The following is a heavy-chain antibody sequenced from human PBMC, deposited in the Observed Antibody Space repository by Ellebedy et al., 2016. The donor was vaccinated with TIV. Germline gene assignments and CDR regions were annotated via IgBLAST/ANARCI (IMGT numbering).Heavy chain of an antibody. D-gene: IGHD3-10*01. CDR1: GYTFPSYD. Sequence: AASVKVSCKASGYTFPSYDINWARQAPGQGLEWMGWMNGNSGDTGYAQKFQGRVTMTRNTSISTAYMELSSLRSEDTAVYYCARGLLSWFGELSAYWGQGTLVTVSS. J-gene: IGHJ4*02. CDR2: MNGNSGDT. V-gene: IGHV1-8*01. CDR3: ARGLLSWFGELSAY.